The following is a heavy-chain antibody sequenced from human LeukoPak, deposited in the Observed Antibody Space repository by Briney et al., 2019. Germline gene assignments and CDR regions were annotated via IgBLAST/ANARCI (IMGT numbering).Heavy chain of an antibody. CDR3: ARDKNSGECVSNSCYGVWPLDI. CDR2: IIPMSETP. CDR1: GGTFSINA. D-gene: IGHD2-2*01. Sequence: SVKVSCKASGGTFSINAITWVRQAPGQGPEWMGGIIPMSETPKYTQKFQGRVTIATDESTNTAYMELSSLRSEDTAVYYCARDKNSGECVSNSCYGVWPLDIWGQGTMVTVSS. V-gene: IGHV1-69*05. J-gene: IGHJ3*02.